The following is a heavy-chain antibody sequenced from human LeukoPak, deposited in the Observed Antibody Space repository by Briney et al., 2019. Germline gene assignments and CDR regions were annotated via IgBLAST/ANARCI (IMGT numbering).Heavy chain of an antibody. J-gene: IGHJ4*02. D-gene: IGHD3-22*01. V-gene: IGHV4-34*01. CDR2: INHSGST. CDR3: ARGPRIVTYYYDSSGYYFDY. Sequence: SETLSLTCAVYGGSFSGYYWSWIRQPPGKGLEWIGEINHSGSTNYNPSLKSRVTISVDTSKNQFSPKLSSVTAADTAVYYCARGPRIVTYYYDSSGYYFDYWGQGTLVTVSS. CDR1: GGSFSGYY.